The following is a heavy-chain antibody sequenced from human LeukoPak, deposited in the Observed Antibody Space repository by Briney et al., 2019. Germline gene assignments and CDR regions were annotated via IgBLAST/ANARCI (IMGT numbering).Heavy chain of an antibody. CDR1: GGSISSGGYY. CDR3: ARGLLQLARRDYYYYMDV. D-gene: IGHD6-6*01. CDR2: IYHSGST. Sequence: PSETLSLTCTVSGGSISSGGYYWSWIRQPPGKGLEWIGYIYHSGSTYYNPSLKSRVTISVDRSKNQFSLRLSSVTAADTAVYYCARGLLQLARRDYYYYMDVWGKGTTVTVSS. V-gene: IGHV4-30-2*01. J-gene: IGHJ6*03.